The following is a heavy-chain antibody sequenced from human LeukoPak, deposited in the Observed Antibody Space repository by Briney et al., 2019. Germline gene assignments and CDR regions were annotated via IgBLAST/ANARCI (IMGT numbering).Heavy chain of an antibody. CDR2: LYTSGST. CDR1: GGSFSSGSYY. V-gene: IGHV4-61*02. J-gene: IGHJ4*02. Sequence: SETLSLTCTVSGGSFSSGSYYWSWIRQPAGKGLEWIGRLYTSGSTNYNPSLKSRVTISVDTSKNQFSLKLSSVTAADTAVYYCARTPLYCSSTSCYAYTVFDYWGQGTLVTVSS. CDR3: ARTPLYCSSTSCYAYTVFDY. D-gene: IGHD2-2*01.